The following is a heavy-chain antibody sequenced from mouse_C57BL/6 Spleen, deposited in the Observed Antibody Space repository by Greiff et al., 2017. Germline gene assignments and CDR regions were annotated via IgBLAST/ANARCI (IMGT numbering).Heavy chain of an antibody. CDR1: GYTFTSYT. CDR2: INPSSGYT. D-gene: IGHD2-3*01. CDR3: ARGDGCYVSYFDY. V-gene: IGHV1-4*01. Sequence: VQLQQSGAELARPGASVKLSCKASGYTFTSYTMHWVKQRPGQGLEWIGYINPSSGYTKYNQKFKDKATLTADKSSSTAYMQLSSLTAEDSAVYYCARGDGCYVSYFDYWGQGTTLTVSS. J-gene: IGHJ2*01.